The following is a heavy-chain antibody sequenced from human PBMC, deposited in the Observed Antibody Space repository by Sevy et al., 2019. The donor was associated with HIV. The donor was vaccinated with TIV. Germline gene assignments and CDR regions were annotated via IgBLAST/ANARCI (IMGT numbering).Heavy chain of an antibody. J-gene: IGHJ6*02. CDR1: GFIFNRFW. CDR3: AGGYSGRYGYYYYAMDV. Sequence: GGSLRLSCAASGFIFNRFWMSWVRQAPGKGLEWVANIKQDGSEKYYADSVTGRFTISRDSAKNSLYLQMNRLRVEDTAVYFCAGGYSGRYGYYYYAMDVWGQGTTVTVSS. V-gene: IGHV3-7*01. CDR2: IKQDGSEK. D-gene: IGHD6-19*01.